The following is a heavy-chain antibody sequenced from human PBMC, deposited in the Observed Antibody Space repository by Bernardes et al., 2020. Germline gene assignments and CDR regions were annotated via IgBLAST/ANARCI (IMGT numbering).Heavy chain of an antibody. Sequence: GGCQRLSHATSRFTYRTYWIHWVLPSPGKGLVWVSLINTNGNITSYADSVKGRFTVSRDNAKNTLYLQMNSLSAEDTALYYCARGGSAWYNYWGQGTLVTVSS. CDR3: ARGGSAWYNY. D-gene: IGHD6-19*01. CDR1: RFTYRTYW. CDR2: INTNGNIT. V-gene: IGHV3-74*01. J-gene: IGHJ4*02.